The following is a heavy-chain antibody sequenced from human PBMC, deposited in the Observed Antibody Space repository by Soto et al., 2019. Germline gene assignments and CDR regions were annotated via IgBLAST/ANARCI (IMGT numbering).Heavy chain of an antibody. Sequence: GCLRLSCAASGFTFSSYAMSWVRQAPGKGLEWVSAISGSGGSTYYADSVKGRFTIPRDNSKNTLYLQMNSLRAEDTAVYYCAKDQSSDGSYRQVWFEPWGKGTLVTVSS. J-gene: IGHJ5*02. CDR3: AKDQSSDGSYRQVWFEP. CDR1: GFTFSSYA. D-gene: IGHD2-15*01. CDR2: ISGSGGST. V-gene: IGHV3-23*01.